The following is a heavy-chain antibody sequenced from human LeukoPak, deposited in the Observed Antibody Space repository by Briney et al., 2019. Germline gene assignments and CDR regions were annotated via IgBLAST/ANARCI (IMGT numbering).Heavy chain of an antibody. Sequence: PGRSLRLSCAASGFTFSSYGMHWVRQAPGKGLEWVAVIWYDGSNKYYADSVKGRFTISRDNSKNTLYLQMNSLRAEDTAVYYCAIVPAATGPDYWGQGTLVTVSS. J-gene: IGHJ4*02. CDR1: GFTFSSYG. D-gene: IGHD2-2*01. CDR2: IWYDGSNK. CDR3: AIVPAATGPDY. V-gene: IGHV3-33*01.